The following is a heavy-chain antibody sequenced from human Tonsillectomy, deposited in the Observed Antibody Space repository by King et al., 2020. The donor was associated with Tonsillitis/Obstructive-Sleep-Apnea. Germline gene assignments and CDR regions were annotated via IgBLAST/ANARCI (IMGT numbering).Heavy chain of an antibody. CDR2: ISDSGST. Sequence: EAQLVQSGGGLVQPGGSLRLSCAASGFTFSSYAMSWVRQAPGKGLEWVSVISDSGSTYYADSVKGRFTISRDNSKNTLYLQMNSLRAEDTAMYYCAKDYGSASPIDLIVWGQGSTVTVSS. CDR3: AKDYGSASPIDLIV. J-gene: IGHJ6*02. D-gene: IGHD3-10*01. CDR1: GFTFSSYA. V-gene: IGHV3-23*04.